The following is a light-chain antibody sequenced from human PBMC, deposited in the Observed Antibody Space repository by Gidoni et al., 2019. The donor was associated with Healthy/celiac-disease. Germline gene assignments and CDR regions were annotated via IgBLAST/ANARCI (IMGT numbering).Light chain of an antibody. Sequence: EIVLTQSPGTLSLSPGERATLSCRASQSVSSSYLAWYQQKPGQAPRLLIYGASSRATGIPDRFSGSGSGTDFTLTISRLEPEYFAVYYCQQYGSSPPRVTFGPXTKVDIK. V-gene: IGKV3-20*01. J-gene: IGKJ3*01. CDR2: GAS. CDR1: QSVSSSY. CDR3: QQYGSSPPRVT.